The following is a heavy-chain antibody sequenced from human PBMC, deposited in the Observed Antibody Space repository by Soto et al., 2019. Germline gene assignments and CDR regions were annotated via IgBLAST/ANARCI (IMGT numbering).Heavy chain of an antibody. CDR3: ARHPRLSIAVDPMGHFDY. Sequence: PSETLSLTCTVSGGSISSSSYYWGWIRQPPGKGLEWIGSIYYSGSTYYNPSLKSRVTISVDTSKNQFSLKLSSVTAADTAVYYCARHPRLSIAVDPMGHFDYWGQGTLVTVSS. J-gene: IGHJ4*02. CDR1: GGSISSSSYY. CDR2: IYYSGST. V-gene: IGHV4-39*01. D-gene: IGHD6-19*01.